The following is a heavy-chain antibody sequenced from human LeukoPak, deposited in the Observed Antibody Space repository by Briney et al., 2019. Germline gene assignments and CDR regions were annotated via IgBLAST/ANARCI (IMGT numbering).Heavy chain of an antibody. D-gene: IGHD2-15*01. CDR2: IYYSGST. V-gene: IGHV4-59*08. CDR3: ARRKNAGWFVY. Sequence: TSETLSLTCTVSGGSISSYYWSWIRQPPGKGLEWIGYIYYSGSTNYNPSLKSRVTISVDTSKNQFSLKLSSVTAADTAVYYCARRKNAGWFVYWGQGTLVTVSS. J-gene: IGHJ4*02. CDR1: GGSISSYY.